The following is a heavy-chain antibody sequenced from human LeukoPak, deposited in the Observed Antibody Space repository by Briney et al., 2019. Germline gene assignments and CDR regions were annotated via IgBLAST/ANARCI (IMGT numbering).Heavy chain of an antibody. Sequence: GGSLSLSCAASGFTFSNYAMNWVRQAPGKGLEWVSGISDNGYNTHYADFVKGRFTISRDNSKNTLYLQMNSLRAEDTAVYYRAKGPIAPARGNRFDPWGQGTLVTVSS. J-gene: IGHJ5*02. CDR3: AKGPIAPARGNRFDP. CDR2: ISDNGYNT. V-gene: IGHV3-23*01. CDR1: GFTFSNYA. D-gene: IGHD6-13*01.